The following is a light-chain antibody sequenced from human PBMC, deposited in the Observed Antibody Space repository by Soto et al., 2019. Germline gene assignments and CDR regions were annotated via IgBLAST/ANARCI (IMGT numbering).Light chain of an antibody. V-gene: IGLV1-40*01. Sequence: QSALTQPPSVSGAPGQRVTISCTGSSSNIGAGYDVHWYQQLPGTAPKLLIYGNSNRPSGVPDRFSGSKSGTSASLAITGLQAEDEADYYCQSYDSSLSGYVVVGGGTKLTVL. CDR2: GNS. CDR3: QSYDSSLSGYVV. J-gene: IGLJ2*01. CDR1: SSNIGAGYD.